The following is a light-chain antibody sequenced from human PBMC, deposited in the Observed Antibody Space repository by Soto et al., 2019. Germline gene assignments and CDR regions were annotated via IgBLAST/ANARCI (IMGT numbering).Light chain of an antibody. CDR1: QDISSY. CDR3: QQYDRLPYT. Sequence: DIQMTQSPSSLSASGGDRVTITCQASQDISSYLNWYQQKPGKAPRLLIYDASNLKTGVPSRFSGTGSGTDFTFTISGLQREDIATYYCQQYDRLPYTFGQGTRLEIK. J-gene: IGKJ5*01. V-gene: IGKV1-33*01. CDR2: DAS.